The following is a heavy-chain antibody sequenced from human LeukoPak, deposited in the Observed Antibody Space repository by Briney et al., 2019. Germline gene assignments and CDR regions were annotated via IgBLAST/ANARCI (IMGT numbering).Heavy chain of an antibody. D-gene: IGHD4-17*01. CDR2: IWYDGSNK. V-gene: IGHV3-33*01. CDR3: AREPNYGDYGVSNWYFDL. Sequence: HAGGSLRLSCAAPEFTFSSYGMHWVRQAPGKGLEWVAVIWYDGSNKYYADSVKGRFTISRDNSKNTLYLQMNSLRAEDTAVYYCAREPNYGDYGVSNWYFDLWGRGTLVTVSS. CDR1: EFTFSSYG. J-gene: IGHJ2*01.